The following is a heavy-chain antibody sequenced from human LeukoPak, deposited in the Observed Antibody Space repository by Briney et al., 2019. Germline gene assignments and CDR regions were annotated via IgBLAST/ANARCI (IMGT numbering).Heavy chain of an antibody. CDR1: GFTFSSYA. V-gene: IGHV3-23*01. D-gene: IGHD5-12*01. Sequence: GGSLRLSCAASGFTFSSYAMSWVRQAPGKGLEWVSAISGSGGSTYYADSVKGRFTTSRDNSKNTLYLQMNSLRAEDTAVYYCAGKVATIGHFDYWGQGTLVTVSS. J-gene: IGHJ4*02. CDR2: ISGSGGST. CDR3: AGKVATIGHFDY.